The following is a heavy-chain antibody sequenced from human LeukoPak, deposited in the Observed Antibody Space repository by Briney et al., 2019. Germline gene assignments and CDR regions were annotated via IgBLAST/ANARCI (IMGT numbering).Heavy chain of an antibody. CDR1: GFTLIGYW. V-gene: IGHV3-74*03. Sequence: GGSLRLSCAASGFTLIGYWRHWVAQAPGKGRVWVSRISPEGRGTTYAGSVKVRFTISRDTAKNTVYLQMNSLRDEDAAVYHCTRVQAGRSGLMDVWGRGTTVTVSS. J-gene: IGHJ6*02. CDR3: TRVQAGRSGLMDV. CDR2: ISPEGRGT. D-gene: IGHD2-8*02.